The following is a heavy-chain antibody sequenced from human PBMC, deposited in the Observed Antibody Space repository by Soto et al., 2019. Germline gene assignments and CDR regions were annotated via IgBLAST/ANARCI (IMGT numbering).Heavy chain of an antibody. Sequence: PGESLQISGKGSGYSFVSYWIAWVRQMPGKGLEWMGSIYPGDSDTTYSPSIQGQVTISADKSSTTVYLQWNTLKASDTAMYYCAKTDGYEVEYWGQGTQVTVSS. CDR3: AKTDGYEVEY. D-gene: IGHD5-18*01. CDR2: IYPGDSDT. J-gene: IGHJ4*02. CDR1: GYSFVSYW. V-gene: IGHV5-51*01.